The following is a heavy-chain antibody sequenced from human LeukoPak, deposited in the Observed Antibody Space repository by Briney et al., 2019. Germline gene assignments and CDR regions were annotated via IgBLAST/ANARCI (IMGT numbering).Heavy chain of an antibody. CDR2: ISYDGSNK. CDR1: GFTFSSYA. V-gene: IGHV3-30*04. D-gene: IGHD2-15*01. CDR3: ARDQLVAATHYFDY. J-gene: IGHJ4*02. Sequence: PGGSLRLSCAASGFTFSSYAMHWVRQAPGKGLEWVAVISYDGSNKYYADSVKGRFTISRDNSKNTLYLQVNSLRAEDTAVYYCARDQLVAATHYFDYWGQGTLVTVSS.